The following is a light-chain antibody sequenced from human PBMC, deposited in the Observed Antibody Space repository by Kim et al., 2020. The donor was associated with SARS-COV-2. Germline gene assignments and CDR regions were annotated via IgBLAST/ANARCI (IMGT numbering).Light chain of an antibody. CDR1: EGVSRW. CDR3: QQYGSYSRT. J-gene: IGKJ1*01. V-gene: IGKV1-5*01. CDR2: GAS. Sequence: ASVGDRVTITCRASEGVSRWVAWYQQKPGKAPNVLIFGASTLDNGVPSRFSGSGSGTEFTLTISSLQPDDVATYYCQQYGSYSRTFGQGTKVDIK.